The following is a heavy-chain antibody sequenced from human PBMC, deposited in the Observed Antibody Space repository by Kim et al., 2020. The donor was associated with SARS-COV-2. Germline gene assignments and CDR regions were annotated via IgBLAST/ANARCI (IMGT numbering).Heavy chain of an antibody. J-gene: IGHJ3*01. Sequence: GGSLRLSCAAAGFTFDDYAMQWVRQVPGKGLEWVAGISWNGADIGSADSVKGRFTMSRDKAKNSLHLQMNSRRPEDTALYYCVKDRAAMWRDAFDFWGQGKMVTVSS. CDR3: VKDRAAMWRDAFDF. V-gene: IGHV3-9*01. D-gene: IGHD6-13*01. CDR1: GFTFDDYA. CDR2: ISWNGADI.